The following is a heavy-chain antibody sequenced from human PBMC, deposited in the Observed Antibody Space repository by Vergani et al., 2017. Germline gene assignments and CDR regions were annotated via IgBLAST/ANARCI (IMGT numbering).Heavy chain of an antibody. CDR2: IIPTFGTA. V-gene: IGHV1-69*01. CDR3: AKGPRDCSSTSCYSRWSYYYYMDV. CDR1: GGTFSSYA. D-gene: IGHD2-2*01. Sequence: QVQLVQSGAEVKKPGSSVKVSCKASGGTFSSYAISWVRQAPGQGLEWMGGIIPTFGTANYAQKFQGRVTITADESTSTAYMELSSLRSEDTAVYYCAKGPRDCSSTSCYSRWSYYYYMDVWGKGTTVTVSS. J-gene: IGHJ6*03.